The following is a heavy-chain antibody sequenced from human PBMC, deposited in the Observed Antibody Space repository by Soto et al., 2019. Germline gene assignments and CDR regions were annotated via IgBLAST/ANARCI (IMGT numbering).Heavy chain of an antibody. V-gene: IGHV1-18*01. D-gene: IGHD6-13*01. CDR3: ARDRLAGYSSSPTSP. J-gene: IGHJ5*02. Sequence: ASVKVSCTASGYTFTSYGISWVRQAPGQGLEWMGWISAYNGNTNYAQKLQGRVTMTTDTSTSTAYMELRSLRSDDTAVYYCARDRLAGYSSSPTSPWGQGTLVTVSS. CDR1: GYTFTSYG. CDR2: ISAYNGNT.